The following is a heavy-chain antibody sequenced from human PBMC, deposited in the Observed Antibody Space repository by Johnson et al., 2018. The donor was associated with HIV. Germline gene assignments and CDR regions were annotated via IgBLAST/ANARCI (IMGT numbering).Heavy chain of an antibody. J-gene: IGHJ3*02. CDR1: GSPLNNTW. Sequence: EQLVESGGGVVQRGGSLRLSCATSGSPLNNTWMSWVRQAPGTGLEWLGHIKSEADGGTTASAAPLKGKFIISRDDSKTTLYRQINSLNSEDTAVYYCATEPNAFDIWGQGTLVNVSS. CDR3: ATEPNAFDI. CDR2: IKSEADGGTT. V-gene: IGHV3-15*01.